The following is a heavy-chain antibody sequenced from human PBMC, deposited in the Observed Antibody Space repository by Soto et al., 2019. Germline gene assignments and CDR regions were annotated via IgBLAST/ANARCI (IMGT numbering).Heavy chain of an antibody. V-gene: IGHV2-5*01. J-gene: IGHJ6*02. Sequence: QITLKESGPTLVKPTQTLTLTCTFSGFSLSTSGVGVGWIRQPPGKALEWIALIYWNDDKRYSPSLKSRLTITKDTSKNQVVLTMTNMDPVDTATYYCAHTNSYSIYYYYGMDVWGQGTTVTVSS. CDR2: IYWNDDK. CDR1: GFSLSTSGVG. D-gene: IGHD4-4*01. CDR3: AHTNSYSIYYYYGMDV.